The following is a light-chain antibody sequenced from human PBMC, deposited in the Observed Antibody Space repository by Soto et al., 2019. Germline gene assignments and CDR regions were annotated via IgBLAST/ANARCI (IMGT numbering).Light chain of an antibody. Sequence: DIQMTQSPSTLSASVGDRVTITCRASQSIGSWLVWYQLKPGKAPKFLIYDASRLESGVPSRFSGSGSGTEFTLTISSLQPDDFATYFCQQYKTYSEYSFGQGTKLEIK. CDR1: QSIGSW. CDR2: DAS. V-gene: IGKV1-5*01. CDR3: QQYKTYSEYS. J-gene: IGKJ2*01.